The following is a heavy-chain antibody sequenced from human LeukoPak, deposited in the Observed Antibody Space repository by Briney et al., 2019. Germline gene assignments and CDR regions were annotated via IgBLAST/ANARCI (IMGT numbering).Heavy chain of an antibody. J-gene: IGHJ5*02. CDR1: GGSISSSSYY. CDR2: IYYSGST. CDR3: ARGNDYGDYHWFDP. Sequence: SETLSLTCTVPGGSISSSSYYWGWIRQPPGKRLEWIGSIYYSGSTYYNPSLKSRFTISVDTSKNQFSLKLSSVTAADTAVYYCARGNDYGDYHWFDPWGQGTLVTVPS. V-gene: IGHV4-39*01. D-gene: IGHD4-17*01.